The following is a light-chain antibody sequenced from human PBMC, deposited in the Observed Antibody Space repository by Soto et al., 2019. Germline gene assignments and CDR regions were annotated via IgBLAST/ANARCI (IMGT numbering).Light chain of an antibody. Sequence: DIQMTQSPSSLSASVGDRVTITCRASQGVSNDLAWYQQKQGKAPKILIYKASTLKSGVPSRFRGSGSGTEFTLPISRLQPDDFSTYYCQHYNSYSEAFGQGTKVDIK. CDR1: QGVSND. V-gene: IGKV1-5*03. CDR2: KAS. J-gene: IGKJ1*01. CDR3: QHYNSYSEA.